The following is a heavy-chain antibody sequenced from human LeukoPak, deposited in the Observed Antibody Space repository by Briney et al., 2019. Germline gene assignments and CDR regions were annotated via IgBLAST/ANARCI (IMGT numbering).Heavy chain of an antibody. CDR2: INHSGST. CDR1: GGSFSGYY. V-gene: IGHV4-34*01. Sequence: PSETLSLTCAVYGGSFSGYYWSWIRQPPGKGLEWIGEINHSGSTNYNPSLKSRVTISVDTSKNQFSLKLSSVTAADTPVYYCARGDLYGAFDIWGQGTMVTVSS. D-gene: IGHD2-2*02. J-gene: IGHJ3*02. CDR3: ARGDLYGAFDI.